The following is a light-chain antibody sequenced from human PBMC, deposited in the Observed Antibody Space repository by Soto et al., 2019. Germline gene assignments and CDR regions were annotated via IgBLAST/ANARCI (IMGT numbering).Light chain of an antibody. V-gene: IGKV3-20*01. Sequence: MVLTQSPDTLSLSPGERATLSCRASQSVSRNWLAWYQQKPGRAPRLLIYGASSRLTGIPDRFSGSGSGTYFTLTISRLEPEDFAVYYWQQYDMSPPVTVGQGTRLEFK. J-gene: IGKJ2*01. CDR2: GAS. CDR3: QQYDMSPPVT. CDR1: QSVSRNW.